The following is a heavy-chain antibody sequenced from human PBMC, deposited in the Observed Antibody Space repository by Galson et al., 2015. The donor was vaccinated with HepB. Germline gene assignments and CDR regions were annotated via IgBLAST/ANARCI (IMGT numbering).Heavy chain of an antibody. Sequence: SLRLSCAASGFTFSSYGMHWVRQAPGKGLEWVAVISYDGSNKYYADSVKGRFTISRDNSKNTLYLQMNSLRAEDTAVYYCAKDYRWELRSYYYYYGMDVWGQGTTVTVSS. V-gene: IGHV3-30*18. CDR2: ISYDGSNK. J-gene: IGHJ6*02. CDR1: GFTFSSYG. D-gene: IGHD1-26*01. CDR3: AKDYRWELRSYYYYYGMDV.